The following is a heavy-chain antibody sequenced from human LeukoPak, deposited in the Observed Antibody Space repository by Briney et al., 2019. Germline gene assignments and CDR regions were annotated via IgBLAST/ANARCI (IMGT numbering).Heavy chain of an antibody. Sequence: SETLSLTCTVSGGSISSSSYYWGWIRQPPGKGLEWIGSIYYSGSTYYNPSLKSRVTISVDTSKNQFSLKLSSVTAADTAVYYCATWGGDYYYMDVWGKGTTVTVSS. CDR1: GGSISSSSYY. CDR2: IYYSGST. CDR3: ATWGGDYYYMDV. J-gene: IGHJ6*03. V-gene: IGHV4-39*01. D-gene: IGHD1-26*01.